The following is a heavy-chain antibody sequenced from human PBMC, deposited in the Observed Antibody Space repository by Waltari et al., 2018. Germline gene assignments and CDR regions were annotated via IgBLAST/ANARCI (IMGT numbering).Heavy chain of an antibody. D-gene: IGHD2-15*01. CDR3: ARVSCSGGSCYPYYYYGMDV. CDR2: IYHSGST. J-gene: IGHJ6*02. CDR1: GYSISSGYY. Sequence: QVQLQESGPGLVQPSEPLSLTCAVSGYSISSGYYWGWFRQPPGKGLEWIGSIYHSGSTYYNPSLKSRVTISVDTSKNQFSLKLSSVTAADTAVYYCARVSCSGGSCYPYYYYGMDVWGQGTTVTVSS. V-gene: IGHV4-38-2*01.